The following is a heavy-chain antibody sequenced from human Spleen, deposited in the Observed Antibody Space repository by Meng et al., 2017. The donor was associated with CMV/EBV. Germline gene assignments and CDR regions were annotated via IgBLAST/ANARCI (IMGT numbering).Heavy chain of an antibody. CDR2: IHWNGDK. CDR3: AHRKVDKYDGQGPFDY. Sequence: FSLPTRGVGVDWIRQRPGKALEWLALIHWNGDKRYSPSLKTRLTIRKDTSTNQVVLTVTNMDPVDTGTYYCAHRKVDKYDGQGPFDYWGQGTLVTVSS. CDR1: FSLPTRGVG. D-gene: IGHD3-16*01. V-gene: IGHV2-5*01. J-gene: IGHJ4*02.